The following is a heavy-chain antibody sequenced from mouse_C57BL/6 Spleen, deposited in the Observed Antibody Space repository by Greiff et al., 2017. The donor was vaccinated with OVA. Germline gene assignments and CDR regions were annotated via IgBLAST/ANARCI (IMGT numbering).Heavy chain of an antibody. V-gene: IGHV1-61*01. J-gene: IGHJ2*01. D-gene: IGHD1-1*01. Sequence: VKLQQPGAELVRPGSSVKLSCKASGYTFTSYWMDWVKQRPGQGLEWIGNIYPSDSETHYNQKFKDKATLTVDKSSSTAYMQLSSLTSEDSAVYYCAREVLRSFDYWGQGTTLTVSS. CDR1: GYTFTSYW. CDR2: IYPSDSET. CDR3: AREVLRSFDY.